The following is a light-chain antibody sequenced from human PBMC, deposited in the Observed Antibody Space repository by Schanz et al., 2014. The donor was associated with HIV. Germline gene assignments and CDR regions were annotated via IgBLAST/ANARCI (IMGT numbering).Light chain of an antibody. Sequence: QSVLTQPASVSGSPGQSISISCTGTSSDIGPYNCVSWYQQRPGKAPKLVISGVDYRPSGVSSRFSGSKSGSAASLTISGLQAEDEADYYCSSFRSNTTWVFGGGTKLTVL. V-gene: IGLV2-14*03. CDR1: SSDIGPYNC. CDR3: SSFRSNTTWV. J-gene: IGLJ3*02. CDR2: GVD.